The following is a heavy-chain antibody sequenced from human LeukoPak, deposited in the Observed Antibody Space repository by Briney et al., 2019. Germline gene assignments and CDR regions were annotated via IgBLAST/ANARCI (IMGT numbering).Heavy chain of an antibody. V-gene: IGHV3-23*01. CDR1: GFTFSNYA. D-gene: IGHD6-19*01. Sequence: QPGGSLRLSCAASGFTFSNYAMTWVRQAPGKGLEWISSISGNAASAFYADSVKGRFFISRDNSKNMLFLQMNSLRAEDTAVYYCARGRYSSGFDYWGQGTLVTVSS. CDR3: ARGRYSSGFDY. J-gene: IGHJ4*02. CDR2: ISGNAASA.